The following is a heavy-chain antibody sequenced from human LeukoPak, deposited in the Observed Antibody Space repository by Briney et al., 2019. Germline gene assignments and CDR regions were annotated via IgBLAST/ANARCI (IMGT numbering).Heavy chain of an antibody. CDR1: GFTFSSYA. Sequence: GGSLRLSCAASGFTFSSYAMSWVRQAPGKGLEWVSLIYSGGTTYYADSVKGRFTISRDNSKNTLYLQMNSLRAEDTAVYYCARDYSSSWYRYFDYWGQGTLVTVSS. CDR3: ARDYSSSWYRYFDY. CDR2: IYSGGTT. V-gene: IGHV3-66*01. J-gene: IGHJ4*02. D-gene: IGHD6-13*01.